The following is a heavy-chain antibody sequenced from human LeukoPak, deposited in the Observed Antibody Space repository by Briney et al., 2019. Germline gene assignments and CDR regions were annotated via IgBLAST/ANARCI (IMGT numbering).Heavy chain of an antibody. J-gene: IGHJ4*02. V-gene: IGHV1-18*01. Sequence: ASVKVSCKASGYTFTSYGISWVRQAPGQGLEWMGWISACNGNTNYAQKLQGRVTMTTDTSTSTAYMELRSLRSDDTAVYYCARVQGSVVVAATYDYWGQGTLVTVSS. CDR2: ISACNGNT. CDR1: GYTFTSYG. D-gene: IGHD2-15*01. CDR3: ARVQGSVVVAATYDY.